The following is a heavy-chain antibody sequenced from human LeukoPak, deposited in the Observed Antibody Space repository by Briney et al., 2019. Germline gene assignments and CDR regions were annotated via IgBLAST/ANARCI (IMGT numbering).Heavy chain of an antibody. CDR2: INHSGST. J-gene: IGHJ4*02. D-gene: IGHD3-10*01. CDR3: ARVSMVRGVIPLPHDY. Sequence: SETLSLTCAVYGGSFSGYYWSWIRQPPGKGLEWIGEINHSGSTNYNPSLKSRVTISVDTSKNQFSLKLSSVTAADTAVYYCARVSMVRGVIPLPHDYWGQGTLVTVSS. V-gene: IGHV4-34*01. CDR1: GGSFSGYY.